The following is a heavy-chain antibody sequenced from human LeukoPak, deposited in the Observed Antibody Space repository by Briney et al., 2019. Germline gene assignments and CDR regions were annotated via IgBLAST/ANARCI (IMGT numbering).Heavy chain of an antibody. D-gene: IGHD4/OR15-4a*01. CDR1: GFTFISHC. CDR2: ISISSSYI. CDR3: ARDEYGRSSRDGAFDM. J-gene: IGHJ3*02. Sequence: PGGSLRPSCAASGFTFISHCMTWVRQAPGKGLEWVSSISISSSYIYYADSVKGRFTISRDNRKNSIYLQMNSLRAEDTAVYYCARDEYGRSSRDGAFDMWGQGTMVTVSS. V-gene: IGHV3-21*01.